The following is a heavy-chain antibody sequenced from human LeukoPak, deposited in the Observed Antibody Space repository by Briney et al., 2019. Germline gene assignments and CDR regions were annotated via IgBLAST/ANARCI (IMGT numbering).Heavy chain of an antibody. D-gene: IGHD6-19*01. CDR2: LNPNSGNT. V-gene: IGHV1-8*03. J-gene: IGHJ6*03. Sequence: ASVKVSCKASGYTFTSYDINWVRQATGQGLEWMGWLNPNSGNTGYAQKFQGRVTITRNTSISTAYMELSSLRSEDTAVYYCARAGSSGWLFYMDVWGKGTTVTVSS. CDR1: GYTFTSYD. CDR3: ARAGSSGWLFYMDV.